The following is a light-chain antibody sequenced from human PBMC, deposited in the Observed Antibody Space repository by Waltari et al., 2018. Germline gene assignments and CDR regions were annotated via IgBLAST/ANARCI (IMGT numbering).Light chain of an antibody. J-gene: IGKJ1*01. CDR3: QQSHYFPPT. CDR2: AAS. Sequence: DIQMTQSPSSVSASLGDRVTITCRASQGITSWVSWYQQKPGRAPKLLIHAASSLQSGVPPRFIGSGSGTLFTLTISSLQPEDFATYYCQQSHYFPPTFGQGTKVEIK. V-gene: IGKV1-12*01. CDR1: QGITSW.